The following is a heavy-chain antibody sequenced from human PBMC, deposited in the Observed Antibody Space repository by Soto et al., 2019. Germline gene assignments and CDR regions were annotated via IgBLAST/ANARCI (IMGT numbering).Heavy chain of an antibody. CDR1: GGSISSYY. D-gene: IGHD5-12*01. CDR2: IYTSGST. V-gene: IGHV4-4*07. Sequence: SETLSLTCTVSGGSISSYYWSWIRQPAGKGLEWIGHIYTSGSTNYNPSLKSRVTMSVDTSKNQFSLKLSSVTAADTAVYYCARDRDGYNLGAFDIWGQGTMVTVSS. J-gene: IGHJ3*02. CDR3: ARDRDGYNLGAFDI.